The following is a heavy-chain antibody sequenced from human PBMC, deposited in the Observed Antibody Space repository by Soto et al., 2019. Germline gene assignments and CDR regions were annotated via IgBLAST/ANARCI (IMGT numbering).Heavy chain of an antibody. V-gene: IGHV4-39*01. CDR2: IYYSGST. Sequence: PSETLSLTCTVSGGSISSSSYYWGWIRQPPGKGLEWIGSIYYSGSTYYNPSLKSRVTISVDTSKNQFSLKLSSVTAADTAVYYCARFFVGARRIDYWGQGTLVTVSS. J-gene: IGHJ4*02. CDR1: GGSISSSSYY. D-gene: IGHD3-16*01. CDR3: ARFFVGARRIDY.